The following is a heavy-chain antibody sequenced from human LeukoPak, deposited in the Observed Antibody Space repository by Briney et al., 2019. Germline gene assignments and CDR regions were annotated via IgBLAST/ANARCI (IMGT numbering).Heavy chain of an antibody. CDR3: AREGKTVRGTLSDY. Sequence: PGGSLRLSCAASGFTFSSYAMHWVRQAPGKGLEWVAVISYDGSNKYCADSVKGRFTISRDNSKNTLYLQMNSLRAEDTAVYYCAREGKTVRGTLSDYWGQGTLVTVSS. CDR2: ISYDGSNK. J-gene: IGHJ4*02. CDR1: GFTFSSYA. D-gene: IGHD3-10*01. V-gene: IGHV3-30*04.